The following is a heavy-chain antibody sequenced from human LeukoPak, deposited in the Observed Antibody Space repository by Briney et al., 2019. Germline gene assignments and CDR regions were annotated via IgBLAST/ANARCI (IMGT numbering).Heavy chain of an antibody. Sequence: SVKVSCKASGGTFSSYAISWVRQAPGQGLEWMGGIIPIFGTANYAQKFQGRVTITADESTSTAYMELSSLRSEDTAVYYCATSIVGLTYDEHFQHWGQGTLVTVSS. CDR3: ATSIVGLTYDEHFQH. J-gene: IGHJ1*01. D-gene: IGHD1-26*01. CDR2: IIPIFGTA. CDR1: GGTFSSYA. V-gene: IGHV1-69*13.